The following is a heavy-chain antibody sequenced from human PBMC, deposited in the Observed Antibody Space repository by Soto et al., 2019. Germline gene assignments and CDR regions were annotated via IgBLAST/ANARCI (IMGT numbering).Heavy chain of an antibody. CDR3: AKARTYSSGWYYFDY. V-gene: IGHV3-48*01. Sequence: GGSLRLSCAASGFTFSSYSMNWVRQAPGKGLEWVSYITGSSATIYYADSVKGRFTISRDNTKNTLYLQMNSLRAEDTAVYYCAKARTYSSGWYYFDYWGQGTLVTVSS. D-gene: IGHD6-19*01. CDR1: GFTFSSYS. J-gene: IGHJ4*02. CDR2: ITGSSATI.